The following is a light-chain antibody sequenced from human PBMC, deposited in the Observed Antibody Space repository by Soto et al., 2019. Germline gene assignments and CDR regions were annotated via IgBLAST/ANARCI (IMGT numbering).Light chain of an antibody. Sequence: IVLTQSPATLSSWPGERATLSVRSSQTVGVRLAWYQHKPGQPPRLIIYEAANRAAGIPARFSGSGSGTDFTLTIPSIEPEDFAFSYCNQRQRWPRTFGQGTKVDIK. V-gene: IGKV3-11*01. CDR3: NQRQRWPRT. J-gene: IGKJ1*01. CDR2: EAA. CDR1: QTVGVR.